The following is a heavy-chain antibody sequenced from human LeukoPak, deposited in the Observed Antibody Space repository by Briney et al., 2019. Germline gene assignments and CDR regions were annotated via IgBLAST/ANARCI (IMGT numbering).Heavy chain of an antibody. D-gene: IGHD6-19*01. CDR2: IYYSGST. Sequence: SETLSLTCTVSGGSINSYYWSWIRQPPGKGLEWIGNIYYSGSTNYNPSLKSRVTISVDTSKNQFSLKLSSVTAADTAVYYCAQRSLSYGSGWYYWGQGTLVTVSS. CDR1: GGSINSYY. V-gene: IGHV4-59*01. J-gene: IGHJ4*02. CDR3: AQRSLSYGSGWYY.